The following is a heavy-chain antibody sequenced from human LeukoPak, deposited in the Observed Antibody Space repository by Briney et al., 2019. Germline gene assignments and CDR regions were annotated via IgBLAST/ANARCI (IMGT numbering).Heavy chain of an antibody. CDR2: INPNSGGT. CDR1: GYTFTGYY. D-gene: IGHD4-23*01. J-gene: IGHJ4*02. Sequence: GASVKVSCKASGYTFTGYYMHWVRQAPGQGLEWMGWINPNSGGTNYAQKFQGRVTMTRDTSISAAYMELSRLRSDDTAVYYCARDSGYGGNSIDYWGQGTLDTVSS. CDR3: ARDSGYGGNSIDY. V-gene: IGHV1-2*02.